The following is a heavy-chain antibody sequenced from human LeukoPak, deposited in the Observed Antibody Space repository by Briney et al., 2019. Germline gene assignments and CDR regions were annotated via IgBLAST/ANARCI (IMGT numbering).Heavy chain of an antibody. CDR1: GGSISSSNW. CDR3: ARLTMITFGGVIVPGAFDI. J-gene: IGHJ3*02. D-gene: IGHD3-16*02. V-gene: IGHV4-4*02. CDR2: IYHSGST. Sequence: PSETLSLTCAVSGGSISSSNWWSWVRQPPGKGLEWIGEIYHSGSTNYNPSLKSRVTISVDKSKNQFSLKLSSVTAADTAVYYCARLTMITFGGVIVPGAFDIWGQGTMDTVSS.